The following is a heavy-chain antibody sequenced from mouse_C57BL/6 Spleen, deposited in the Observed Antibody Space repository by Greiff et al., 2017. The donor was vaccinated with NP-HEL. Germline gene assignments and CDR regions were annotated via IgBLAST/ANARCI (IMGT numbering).Heavy chain of an antibody. CDR2: INPNNGGT. Sequence: VQLKQSGPELVKPGASVKISCKASGYTFTDYYMNWVKQSHGKSLEWIGDINPNNGGTSYNQKFKGKATLTVDKSSSTAYMELRSLTSEDSAVYYCAREGIYDGYPCAMDYWGQGTSVTVSS. J-gene: IGHJ4*01. CDR1: GYTFTDYY. V-gene: IGHV1-26*01. CDR3: AREGIYDGYPCAMDY. D-gene: IGHD2-3*01.